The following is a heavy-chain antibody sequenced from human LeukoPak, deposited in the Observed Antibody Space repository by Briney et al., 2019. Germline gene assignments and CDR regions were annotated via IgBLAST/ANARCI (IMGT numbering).Heavy chain of an antibody. Sequence: GESLKISCKGSGYSFTSYWIGWVRQMPGKGLEWMGIIYPGDSDTRYSPSFQGQVTISADKSISTAYLQRSSLKASDTAMYYCARHGGIAAAGTGFDYWGQGTLVTVSS. D-gene: IGHD6-13*01. CDR1: GYSFTSYW. V-gene: IGHV5-51*01. J-gene: IGHJ4*02. CDR3: ARHGGIAAAGTGFDY. CDR2: IYPGDSDT.